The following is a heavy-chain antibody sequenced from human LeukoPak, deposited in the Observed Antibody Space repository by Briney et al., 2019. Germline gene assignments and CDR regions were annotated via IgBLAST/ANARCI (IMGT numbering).Heavy chain of an antibody. D-gene: IGHD3-10*01. Sequence: GGSLRLSCAASGFTFSSYSMNWVRQAPGKGLEWVSSISSSSSYIYYADSVKGRFTISRDNAKNSLYLQMNSLRAEDTAVYYCARDPVLLWFGELLEAVDYWGQGTLVTVSS. CDR3: ARDPVLLWFGELLEAVDY. V-gene: IGHV3-21*01. CDR1: GFTFSSYS. CDR2: ISSSSSYI. J-gene: IGHJ4*02.